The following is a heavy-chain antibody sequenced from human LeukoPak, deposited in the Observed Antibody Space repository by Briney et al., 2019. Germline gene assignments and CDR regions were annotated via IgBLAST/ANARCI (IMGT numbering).Heavy chain of an antibody. CDR3: ARPRVPDS. CDR2: IKHDASET. CDR1: GFTFSTSW. Sequence: GGSLRLSCAASGFTFSTSWMSWVRRAPGKGLEWVANIKHDASETNYVDSVKGRFTISRDNAKNSLYLQMNSLRAEDTAVYYCARPRVPDSWGQGTLVTVSS. V-gene: IGHV3-7*01. J-gene: IGHJ4*02.